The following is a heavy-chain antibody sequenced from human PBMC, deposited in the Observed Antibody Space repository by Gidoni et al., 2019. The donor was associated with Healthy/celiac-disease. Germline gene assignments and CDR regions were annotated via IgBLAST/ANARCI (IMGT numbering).Heavy chain of an antibody. CDR1: GFTFSSYS. Sequence: EVQLVESGGGLVHPGGSLRLSCAASGFTFSSYSMNWVRQAPGKGLEWVSYISSSSSTIYYADSVKGRFTISRDNAKNSLYLQMNSLRDEDTAVYYCARDYYYYDSSGYYFDYWGQGTLVTVSS. J-gene: IGHJ4*02. CDR2: ISSSSSTI. V-gene: IGHV3-48*02. D-gene: IGHD3-22*01. CDR3: ARDYYYYDSSGYYFDY.